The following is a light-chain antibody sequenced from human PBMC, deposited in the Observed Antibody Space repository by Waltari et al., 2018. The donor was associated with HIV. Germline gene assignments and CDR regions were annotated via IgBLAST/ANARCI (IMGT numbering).Light chain of an antibody. V-gene: IGLV3-1*01. CDR3: QAWHSKTAI. CDR1: KLGTQY. J-gene: IGLJ2*01. CDR2: EDS. Sequence: SYELPQPPSVSVSPGQTANITCSGDKLGTQYISWYEQRPGQSPVLLVYEDSKRPSKIPERFSGSKSENTATLAISETHRLDEADYYCQAWHSKTAIFGGGTKLTV.